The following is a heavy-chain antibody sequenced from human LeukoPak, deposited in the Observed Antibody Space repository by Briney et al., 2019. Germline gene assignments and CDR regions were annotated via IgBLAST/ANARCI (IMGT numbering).Heavy chain of an antibody. D-gene: IGHD4-11*01. CDR3: ARQPNYSNYGHYYYMDV. CDR2: IYYSGST. CDR1: GGSISSYY. Sequence: SETLSLTCTVSGGSISSYYWSWIRQPPGKGLEWIGYIYYSGSTNYNPSLKSRVTISVDTSKNQFSLKLSSVTAADTAVYSCARQPNYSNYGHYYYMDVWGKGTTVTVSS. V-gene: IGHV4-59*08. J-gene: IGHJ6*03.